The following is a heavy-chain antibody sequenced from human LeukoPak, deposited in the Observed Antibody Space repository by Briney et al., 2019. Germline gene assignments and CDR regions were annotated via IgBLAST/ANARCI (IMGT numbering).Heavy chain of an antibody. CDR2: IYPGDSDT. J-gene: IGHJ6*03. V-gene: IGHV5-51*01. CDR3: ASGDTPYYYYMDV. D-gene: IGHD5-18*01. CDR1: GYSFTTYW. Sequence: GESLKISCKGSGYSFTTYWIGWVRQMPGKGLEWMGIIYPGDSDTRYSPSFQGQVTISADKSISTAYLQWSSLKASDTAMYYCASGDTPYYYYMDVWGKGTTVTVSS.